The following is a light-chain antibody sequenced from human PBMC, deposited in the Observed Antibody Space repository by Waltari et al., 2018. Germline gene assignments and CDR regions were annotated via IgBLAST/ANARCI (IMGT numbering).Light chain of an antibody. Sequence: SYELTQPPSVSVSPGQTASITCSGDILGNKYASWYQQKPGQSPLLVIYQDTKRPSEIPDRFSGSTSATAATLTITGTQAMDEADYYCQALGTGAWVFGGGTKLTVL. CDR1: ILGNKY. J-gene: IGLJ3*02. CDR2: QDT. V-gene: IGLV3-1*01. CDR3: QALGTGAWV.